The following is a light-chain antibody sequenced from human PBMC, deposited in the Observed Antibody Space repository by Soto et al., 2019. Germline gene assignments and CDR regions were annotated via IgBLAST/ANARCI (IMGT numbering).Light chain of an antibody. Sequence: DIQMTQSPSSLSASVGDRVTITCQASQDISNYLNWYQQKPGKAPKLLIYDASNLETGVPSRFSGSGSGTDFSFTISSLQPEHIATYYCQQYDNLPYTFGQGTKLEIK. CDR3: QQYDNLPYT. CDR1: QDISNY. J-gene: IGKJ2*01. CDR2: DAS. V-gene: IGKV1-33*01.